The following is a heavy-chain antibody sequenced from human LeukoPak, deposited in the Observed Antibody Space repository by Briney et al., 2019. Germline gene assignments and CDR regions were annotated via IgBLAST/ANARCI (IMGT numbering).Heavy chain of an antibody. CDR3: ARDHPPLSDGDYYYYGMDV. D-gene: IGHD4-17*01. CDR2: INHSGST. CDR1: GGSFSGYY. Sequence: SETLSLTCAAYGGSFSGYYWSWIRQPPGKGLEWIGEINHSGSTNYNPSLKSRVTISVDTSKNQFSLKLSSVTAADTAVYYCARDHPPLSDGDYYYYGMDVWGKGTTVTVSS. J-gene: IGHJ6*04. V-gene: IGHV4-34*01.